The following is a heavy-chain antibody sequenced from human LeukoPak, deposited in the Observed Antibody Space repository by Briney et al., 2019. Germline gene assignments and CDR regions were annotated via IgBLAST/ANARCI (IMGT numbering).Heavy chain of an antibody. V-gene: IGHV4-59*01. J-gene: IGHJ4*02. Sequence: PPETLSLTCTVSGGSISSYYWSWIRQPPGKGLEWIGYIYYSGSTNYNPSLKSRVTISVDTSKNQFSLKLTSVTAADTAMYYCARVGDSGYDSDFDYWGQGILVTVSS. CDR1: GGSISSYY. D-gene: IGHD5-12*01. CDR3: ARVGDSGYDSDFDY. CDR2: IYYSGST.